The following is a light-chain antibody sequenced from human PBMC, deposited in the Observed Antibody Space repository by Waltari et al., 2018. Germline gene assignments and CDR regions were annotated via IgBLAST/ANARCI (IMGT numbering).Light chain of an antibody. V-gene: IGKV3-15*01. CDR3: LQYNDWPPLT. J-gene: IGKJ4*01. CDR2: SAS. CDR1: QSVDSN. Sequence: EVLMPQPPAPLSVSPGDTATLSCRASQSVDSNLAWYQQKPGQAPKFLIFSASTRATGIPARFSGGGFGTEFTLTINSLQSEDFAVYYCLQYNDWPPLTFGGGTKVEMK.